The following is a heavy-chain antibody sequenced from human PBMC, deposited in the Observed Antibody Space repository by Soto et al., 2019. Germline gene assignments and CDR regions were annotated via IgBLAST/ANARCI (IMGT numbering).Heavy chain of an antibody. CDR1: GYTFTGYY. CDR2: INPNSGGT. Sequence: GASVKVSCKASGYTFTGYYMHWVRQAPGQGLEWMGWINPNSGGTNYAQKFQGWVTMTRDTSISTAYMELSRLRSDDTAVYYCAIEVGGRITIFGVVRTYYGMDVWGQGTTVTVSS. J-gene: IGHJ6*02. D-gene: IGHD3-3*01. V-gene: IGHV1-2*04. CDR3: AIEVGGRITIFGVVRTYYGMDV.